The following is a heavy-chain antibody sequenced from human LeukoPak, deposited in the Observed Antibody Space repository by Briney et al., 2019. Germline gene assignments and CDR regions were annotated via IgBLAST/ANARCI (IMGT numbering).Heavy chain of an antibody. D-gene: IGHD3-22*01. CDR3: AKDADISVELVVISSFDP. V-gene: IGHV3-48*03. CDR1: GFTFSSYE. J-gene: IGHJ5*02. CDR2: ISSSGSTI. Sequence: GGSLRLSCAASGFTFSSYEMNWDRQAPGKGLEWVSYISSSGSTIYYADSVKGRFTISRDNAKNSLYLQMNSLRAEDTAVYYCAKDADISVELVVISSFDPWGQGTLVTVSS.